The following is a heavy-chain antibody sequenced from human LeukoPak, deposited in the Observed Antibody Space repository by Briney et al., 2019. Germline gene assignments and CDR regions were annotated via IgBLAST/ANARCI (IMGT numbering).Heavy chain of an antibody. CDR1: GGSISSGGYY. D-gene: IGHD6-13*01. J-gene: IGHJ3*02. CDR3: ARGAAGTRWAFDI. V-gene: IGHV4-31*03. CDR2: IYYSGST. Sequence: SQTLSLTCTVSGGSISSGGYYWSWIRQHPGEGLEWVGYIYYSGSTYYNPSLKSRVTISVDTSKNQFSLKLSSVTAADTAVYYCARGAAGTRWAFDIWGQGTMVTVSS.